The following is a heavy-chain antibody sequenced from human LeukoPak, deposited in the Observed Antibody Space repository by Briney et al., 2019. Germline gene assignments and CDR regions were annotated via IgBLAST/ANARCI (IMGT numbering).Heavy chain of an antibody. CDR3: ARGKKFVASDVYWFDP. Sequence: GASVKVSCKASGYTFTSYYMHWVRQAPGQGLEWMGIINPSGGSTSYAQKFQGRVTMTRDTSISIAYMELSSLRSEDTAVYYCARGKKFVASDVYWFDPWGQGTLVTVSS. D-gene: IGHD2-21*01. V-gene: IGHV1-46*01. CDR2: INPSGGST. J-gene: IGHJ5*02. CDR1: GYTFTSYY.